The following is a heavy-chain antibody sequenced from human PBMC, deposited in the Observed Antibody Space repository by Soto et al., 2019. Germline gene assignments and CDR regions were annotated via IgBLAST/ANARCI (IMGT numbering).Heavy chain of an antibody. Sequence: PGGSLRLSCAASGFTFSSYWMHWVRQAPGKGLVWVSRINSDGSSTSYADSVKGRFTISRDNAKNTLYLQMNSLRAEDTAVYYCARGNYDFWSGSPSHNFDYWGQGTLVTVSS. V-gene: IGHV3-74*01. CDR3: ARGNYDFWSGSPSHNFDY. CDR1: GFTFSSYW. CDR2: INSDGSST. D-gene: IGHD3-3*01. J-gene: IGHJ4*02.